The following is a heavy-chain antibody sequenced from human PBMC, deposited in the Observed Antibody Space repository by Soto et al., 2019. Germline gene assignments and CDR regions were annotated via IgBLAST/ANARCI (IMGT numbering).Heavy chain of an antibody. CDR1: GFTLSTYR. J-gene: IGHJ6*02. D-gene: IGHD3-10*01. V-gene: IGHV3-21*01. Sequence: PGGSLRLSCAASGFTLSTYRVNWVRQAPGKGLEWVSSISASSAQIHYADSVRGRFTISKDNAKNSLYLQMDSLRAEDTAVYFCSRGSPSCNSITCYGPRGLAVWGQGTTVTVSS. CDR2: ISASSAQI. CDR3: SRGSPSCNSITCYGPRGLAV.